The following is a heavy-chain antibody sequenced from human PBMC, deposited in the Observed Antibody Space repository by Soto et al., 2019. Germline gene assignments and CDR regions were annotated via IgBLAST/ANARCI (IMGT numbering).Heavy chain of an antibody. CDR2: INPNSGGT. Sequence: EASVKVSCKASGYTFTTYAMHWVRQAPGQGLEWMGWINPNSGGTNYAQKFQGWVTMTRDTSISTAYMELSRLRSDDTAVYYCARDADSSGYYYYFDYWGQGTLVTVSS. CDR1: GYTFTTYA. D-gene: IGHD3-22*01. J-gene: IGHJ4*02. CDR3: ARDADSSGYYYYFDY. V-gene: IGHV1-2*04.